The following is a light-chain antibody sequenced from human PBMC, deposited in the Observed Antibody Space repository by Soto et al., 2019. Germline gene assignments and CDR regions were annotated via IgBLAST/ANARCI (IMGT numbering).Light chain of an antibody. Sequence: DIQMTQSPSSLSASVGDRVTITCQASQDISNYLNWYQQKPGKAPKLLIYDASNLEIGVPSRFSGSGSGTDFTFTISSLQPEDIATYYCQQYDNLLIFTFGPGTKVDIK. CDR2: DAS. CDR1: QDISNY. J-gene: IGKJ3*01. V-gene: IGKV1-33*01. CDR3: QQYDNLLIFT.